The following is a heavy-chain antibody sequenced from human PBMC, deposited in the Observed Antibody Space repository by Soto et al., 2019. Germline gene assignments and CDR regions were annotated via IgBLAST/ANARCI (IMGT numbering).Heavy chain of an antibody. CDR2: INHSGST. CDR3: ARGADYDYIWGSYRYNWFDP. D-gene: IGHD3-16*02. Sequence: SETLSLTCAVYGGSFSGYYWSWIRQPPGKGLDWIGEINHSGSTNYNPSLKSRVTISVDTSKNQFSLKLSSVTAADTAVYYCARGADYDYIWGSYRYNWFDPWGQGTLVTVSS. V-gene: IGHV4-34*01. CDR1: GGSFSGYY. J-gene: IGHJ5*02.